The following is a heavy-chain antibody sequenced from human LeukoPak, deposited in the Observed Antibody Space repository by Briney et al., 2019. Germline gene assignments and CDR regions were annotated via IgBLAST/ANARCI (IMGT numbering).Heavy chain of an antibody. CDR3: ARPFTSVNYYYYYMDV. Sequence: SETLSLTCTVSGASISVFYWRWVRHPPGRGLEWNGFIFDSGKALYSPSLKVRATISVDTSNSQFSLALPSVSAADMAVYYCARPFTSVNYYYYYMDVWGKGTTVTVSS. V-gene: IGHV4-59*01. D-gene: IGHD6-6*01. CDR1: GASISVFY. CDR2: IFDSGKA. J-gene: IGHJ6*03.